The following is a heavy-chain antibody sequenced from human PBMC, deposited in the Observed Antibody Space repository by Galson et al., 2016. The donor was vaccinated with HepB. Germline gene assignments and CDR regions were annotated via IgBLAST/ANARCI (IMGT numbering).Heavy chain of an antibody. Sequence: SLRLSCAGSDFAFNTFWMNWVRQGPGRGLEWVAVISASGGSTYYEDSVKGRFTISRDNSKNTMFLDMKSLKAEDTAIYYCARDRGGAAAEALDFWGQGTLVSVSA. D-gene: IGHD3-16*01. J-gene: IGHJ4*02. CDR3: ARDRGGAAAEALDF. CDR2: ISASGGST. V-gene: IGHV3-23*01. CDR1: DFAFNTFW.